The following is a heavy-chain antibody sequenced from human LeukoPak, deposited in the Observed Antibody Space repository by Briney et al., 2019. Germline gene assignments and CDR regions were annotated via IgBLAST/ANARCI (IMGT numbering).Heavy chain of an antibody. D-gene: IGHD2-21*01. Sequence: SDTLSLTCSVSGGAIISYYWSWIRQPAGKGPEWIGRIYPTGNTDYNPSLKTRVTMSTGLSKKQFSLRLRSVTAADTAVYYCARLKFYDSAGYSPGYYMDVWGKGTAVTVSS. V-gene: IGHV4-4*07. CDR3: ARLKFYDSAGYSPGYYMDV. J-gene: IGHJ6*03. CDR2: IYPTGNT. CDR1: GGAIISYY.